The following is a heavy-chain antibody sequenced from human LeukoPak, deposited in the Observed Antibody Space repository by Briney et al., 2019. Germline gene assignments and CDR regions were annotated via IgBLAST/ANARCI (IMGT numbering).Heavy chain of an antibody. CDR2: ISGYNGNR. D-gene: IGHD4-11*01. V-gene: IGHV1-18*01. J-gene: IGHJ4*02. Sequence: ASVKVSCKASDYTFVSFGITWVRQAPGQGLEWMGRISGYNGNRKIAQKFQGRVTLTTDSSASIAYMELRSLRSDDTAVYYCARDFPVTTYYFDYWGQGTLVTVSS. CDR1: DYTFVSFG. CDR3: ARDFPVTTYYFDY.